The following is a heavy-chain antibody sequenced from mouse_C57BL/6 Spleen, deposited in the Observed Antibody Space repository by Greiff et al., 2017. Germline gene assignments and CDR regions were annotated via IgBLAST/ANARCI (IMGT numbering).Heavy chain of an antibody. Sequence: EVQLQQSGTVLARPGASVKMSCKTSGYTFTSYWMHWVKQRPGQGLEWIGAIYPGNSDTSYNQKFKGKAKLTAVTSASTAYMELSSLTNEDSAVYYCTVYDYDSSYAMDYWGQGTSVTVSS. J-gene: IGHJ4*01. D-gene: IGHD2-4*01. CDR1: GYTFTSYW. CDR3: TVYDYDSSYAMDY. V-gene: IGHV1-5*01. CDR2: IYPGNSDT.